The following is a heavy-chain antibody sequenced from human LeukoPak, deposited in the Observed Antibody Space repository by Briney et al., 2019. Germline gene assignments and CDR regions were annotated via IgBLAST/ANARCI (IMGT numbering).Heavy chain of an antibody. CDR1: GGSISSSSYY. V-gene: IGHV4-39*07. CDR3: ARDRAVAGTEEDAFDI. D-gene: IGHD6-19*01. CDR2: IYYSGST. Sequence: PSETLSLTCTVSGGSISSSSYYWGWIRQPPGKGLEWIGSIYYSGSTYYNPSLKSRVTISVDTSKNQFSLKLSSVTAADTAVYYCARDRAVAGTEEDAFDIWGQGTMVTVSS. J-gene: IGHJ3*02.